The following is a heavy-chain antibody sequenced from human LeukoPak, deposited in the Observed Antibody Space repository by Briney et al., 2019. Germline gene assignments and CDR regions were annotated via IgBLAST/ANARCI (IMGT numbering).Heavy chain of an antibody. J-gene: IGHJ4*02. Sequence: SETLSLTCTVSGDSISRYYWGWIRQPPGKGLEWIGSIYYSGSTYYNPSLKSRVTISVDTSKNQFSLKLSSVTAADTAVYYCARDHDYYDSSGYYRPFDYWGQGTLVTVSS. D-gene: IGHD3-22*01. CDR1: GDSISRYY. V-gene: IGHV4-39*07. CDR3: ARDHDYYDSSGYYRPFDY. CDR2: IYYSGST.